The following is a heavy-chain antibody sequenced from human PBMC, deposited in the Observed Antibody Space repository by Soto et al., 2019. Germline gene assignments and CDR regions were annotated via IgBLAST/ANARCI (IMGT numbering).Heavy chain of an antibody. CDR1: GGSFSGYY. J-gene: IGHJ6*03. Sequence: SETLSLTCAVYGGSFSGYYWSWIRQPPGKGLEWIGEINHSGSTNYNPSLKSRVTISVDTSKNQFSLKLSSVTAADTAVYYCARLGYCTNGVCSSYYYYMDVWGKGTTVTVSS. CDR3: ARLGYCTNGVCSSYYYYMDV. V-gene: IGHV4-34*01. CDR2: INHSGST. D-gene: IGHD2-8*01.